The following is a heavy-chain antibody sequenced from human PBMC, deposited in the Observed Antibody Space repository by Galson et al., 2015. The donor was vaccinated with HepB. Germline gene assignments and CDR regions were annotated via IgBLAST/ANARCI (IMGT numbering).Heavy chain of an antibody. CDR3: ARELSISQVRETLLDSPYFDY. CDR2: ISYDGSNK. D-gene: IGHD6-6*01. V-gene: IGHV3-30-3*01. J-gene: IGHJ4*02. CDR1: GFTFSSYA. Sequence: SLRLSCAASGFTFSSYAMHWVRQAPGKGLEWVAVISYDGSNKYYADSVKGRFTISRDNSKNTLYLQMNSLRAEDTAVYYCARELSISQVRETLLDSPYFDYWGQGTLVTVSS.